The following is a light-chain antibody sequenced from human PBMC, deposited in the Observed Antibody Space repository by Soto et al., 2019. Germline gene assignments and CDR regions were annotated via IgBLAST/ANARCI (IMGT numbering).Light chain of an antibody. CDR3: QQCSDWPLFS. CDR2: DSS. J-gene: IGKJ5*01. V-gene: IGKV3-15*01. Sequence: EIVMTQSPATLSVSPGETATLSCRASQSVSRYLAWYQDRPGQAPRLLIYDSSTRATGIRARFSGSVSGTEFTLPISGLQSEDFAVYSCQQCSDWPLFSFGQGTRLEIK. CDR1: QSVSRY.